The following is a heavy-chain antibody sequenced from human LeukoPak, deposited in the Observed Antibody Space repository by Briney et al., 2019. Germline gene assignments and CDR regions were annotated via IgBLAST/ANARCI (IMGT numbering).Heavy chain of an antibody. CDR1: GGSISSYY. V-gene: IGHV4-59*01. D-gene: IGHD3-3*01. Sequence: SETLSLTCTVSGGSISSYYWSWIRQPPGKGLEWIGYIYYSGSTNYNPSLKSRVTISVDTSKNQFSLKLSSVTAADTAVYYCARGSRWSGYYPYLDYWGRGTLVTVSS. J-gene: IGHJ4*02. CDR2: IYYSGST. CDR3: ARGSRWSGYYPYLDY.